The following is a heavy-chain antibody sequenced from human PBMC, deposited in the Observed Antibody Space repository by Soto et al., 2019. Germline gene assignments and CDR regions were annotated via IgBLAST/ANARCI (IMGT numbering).Heavy chain of an antibody. CDR2: VYSTGGT. Sequence: QVQLQQSGPGLVKPSETLSLSCSVSTGPSSSHNWGWIRQPPGRGLEWIGYVYSTGGTSYNPSLKSRVTISADTSTNHISLTLTSVSAADTAVYYCVRQGIGNLHGLVDVWGQGNTVRVSS. V-gene: IGHV4-59*08. CDR3: VRQGIGNLHGLVDV. J-gene: IGHJ6*02. D-gene: IGHD1-1*01. CDR1: TGPSSSHN.